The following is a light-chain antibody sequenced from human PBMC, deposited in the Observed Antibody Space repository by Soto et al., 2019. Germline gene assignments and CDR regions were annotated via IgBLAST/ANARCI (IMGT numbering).Light chain of an antibody. CDR3: QQCDSSVP. CDR2: GAS. CDR1: QSVDSRF. Sequence: ESVLTQSPGSLSLSPGERATLSCRASQSVDSRFFAWYQQRPGQAPRLLTYGASRRATGIPDRFTGSGSGTDFPLAISGLEPVEFALSYGQQCDSSVPFGLGTKVEVK. J-gene: IGKJ1*01. V-gene: IGKV3-20*01.